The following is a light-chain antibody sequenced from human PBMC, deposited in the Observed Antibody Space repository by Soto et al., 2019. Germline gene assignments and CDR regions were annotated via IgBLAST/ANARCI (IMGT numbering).Light chain of an antibody. CDR2: YAS. CDR1: QSVSNN. CDR3: QQYNNWPPIT. V-gene: IGKV3-15*01. Sequence: EIMMTQSPATLSVSPGERATLSCRASQSVSNNLAWYQQKPGQAPRLLIYYASTRATGIPARFSGSGSGTEFTLTISSLQSEDFGLYYCQQYNNWPPITFGQGTRVEIK. J-gene: IGKJ5*01.